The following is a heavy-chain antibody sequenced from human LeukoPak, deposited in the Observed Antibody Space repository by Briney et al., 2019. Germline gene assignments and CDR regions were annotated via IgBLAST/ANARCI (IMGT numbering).Heavy chain of an antibody. Sequence: GGSLRLSCAASGLTVSSSYMSWVRQTPAKGLEWVSVIHSGGTTYYADSVKGRFAISRDNSKNTLYLQMNSLRPEDAAVSYCARDHTTTPVRYFDLWGRGTLVTVSS. CDR2: IHSGGTT. V-gene: IGHV3-66*02. D-gene: IGHD1-1*01. CDR3: ARDHTTTPVRYFDL. CDR1: GLTVSSSY. J-gene: IGHJ2*01.